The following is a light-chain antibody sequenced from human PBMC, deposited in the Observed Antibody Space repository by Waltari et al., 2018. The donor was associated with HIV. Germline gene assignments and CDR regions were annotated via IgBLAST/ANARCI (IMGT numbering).Light chain of an antibody. CDR2: GAS. V-gene: IGKV3-20*01. J-gene: IGKJ1*01. CDR1: QSVSSSY. CDR3: QQYGSSSWT. Sequence: EIVLTQSPGTLSLSPGERATLSCRASQSVSSSYLAWYQQKPGQTPRLLIYGASSRATGIPDKCSGSGSGTDFTISISRLEPEDFAVYYCQQYGSSSWTFGQGTKVEIK.